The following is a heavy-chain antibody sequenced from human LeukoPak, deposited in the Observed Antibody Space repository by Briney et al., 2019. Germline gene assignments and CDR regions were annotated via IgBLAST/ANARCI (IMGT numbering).Heavy chain of an antibody. V-gene: IGHV4-34*01. CDR3: ARNLPWIQLWPTFDY. J-gene: IGHJ4*02. Sequence: PSETLSLTCAVYGGSFSGYYWSWIRQPPGKGLEWIGEINHSGSTNYNPSLKSRVTISVDTSKNRFSLKLSSVTAADTAVYYCARNLPWIQLWPTFDYWGQGTLVTVSS. CDR1: GGSFSGYY. D-gene: IGHD5-18*01. CDR2: INHSGST.